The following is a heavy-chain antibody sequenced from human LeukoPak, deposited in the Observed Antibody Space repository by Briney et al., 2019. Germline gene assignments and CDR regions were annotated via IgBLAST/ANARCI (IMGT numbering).Heavy chain of an antibody. D-gene: IGHD2-2*02. CDR2: IYYSGTI. CDR1: VDSISISIDY. CDR3: ARGVGYCSSTSCYTTTAIDY. J-gene: IGHJ4*02. V-gene: IGHV4-39*07. Sequence: PESLSLTCTLSVDSISISIDYTGSVRQPRGAGRECNACIYYSGTIYYNPSLKSRVTISVDTSKNQFSLKRSSVTAADKAVYYCARGVGYCSSTSCYTTTAIDYWGQGTLVTVSS.